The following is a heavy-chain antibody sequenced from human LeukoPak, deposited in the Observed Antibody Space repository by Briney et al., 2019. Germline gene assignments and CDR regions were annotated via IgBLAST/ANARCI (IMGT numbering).Heavy chain of an antibody. V-gene: IGHV3-23*01. J-gene: IGHJ4*02. CDR2: ISGSGGST. CDR1: GFTFSSYA. CDR3: ATDHFYDSSGYYGFDY. D-gene: IGHD3-22*01. Sequence: GGSLRLSCAASGFTFSSYAMSWVREGRGMGLERVSAISGSGGSTYYADSVKGRFTISRDNSKNTLYLQMNSLRAEDTAVYYCATDHFYDSSGYYGFDYWGQGTLVTVSS.